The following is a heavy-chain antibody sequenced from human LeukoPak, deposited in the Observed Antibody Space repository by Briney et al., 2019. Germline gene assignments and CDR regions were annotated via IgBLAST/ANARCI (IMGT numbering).Heavy chain of an antibody. J-gene: IGHJ4*02. Sequence: GGSLRLSCAASGFTFTNALMTWVRQAPGKGLEWVGHIKRKTDGGTTHYAAPVKGRFTISRDDSKNTLFLQMNSLKTEDTAMYYCVKDGVWGQGTLVTVSS. CDR1: GFTFTNAL. D-gene: IGHD3-3*01. CDR3: VKDGV. CDR2: IKRKTDGGTT. V-gene: IGHV3-15*01.